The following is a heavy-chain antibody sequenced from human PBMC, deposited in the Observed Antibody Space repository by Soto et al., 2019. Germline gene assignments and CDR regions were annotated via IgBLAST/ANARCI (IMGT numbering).Heavy chain of an antibody. J-gene: IGHJ4*02. D-gene: IGHD4-17*01. Sequence: ASVKVSFKASGYTFTSYAMHWVRQAPGQRLEWMGWINAGNGNTKYSQKFQGRVTITRDTSASTAYMELSSLRSDDTAAYYCARGQGGDYFSRKYYFDYWGQGTLVTVSS. CDR2: INAGNGNT. CDR1: GYTFTSYA. V-gene: IGHV1-3*01. CDR3: ARGQGGDYFSRKYYFDY.